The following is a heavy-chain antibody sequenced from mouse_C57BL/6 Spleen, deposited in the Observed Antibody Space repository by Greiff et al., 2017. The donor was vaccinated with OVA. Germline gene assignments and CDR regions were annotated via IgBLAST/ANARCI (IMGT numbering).Heavy chain of an antibody. CDR1: GYTFTSYW. Sequence: VQLQQPGAELVRPGSSVKLSCKASGYTFTSYWMDWVKQRPGQGLEWIGNIYPSDSETHYNQKFKDKATLTVDKSSSTAYMQLSSLTSEDSAVYYCARYSNYAVDYWGQGTTLTVSS. V-gene: IGHV1-61*01. CDR2: IYPSDSET. D-gene: IGHD2-5*01. CDR3: ARYSNYAVDY. J-gene: IGHJ2*01.